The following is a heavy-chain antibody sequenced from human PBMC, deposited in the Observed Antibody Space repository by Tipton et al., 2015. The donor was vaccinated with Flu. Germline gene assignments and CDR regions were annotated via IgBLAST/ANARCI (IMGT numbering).Heavy chain of an antibody. Sequence: GLVKPSETLSLTCLVSGDSIRSDYYWGWIRQPPGKGLEWIAYFYYSGSTNYNPSLKSRVTISVDTSKNQFSLKLSSVTAADTAMYYCARDTGWGSSYASHGPHFDIWGQGTMVTVSS. J-gene: IGHJ3*02. CDR3: ARDTGWGSSYASHGPHFDI. V-gene: IGHV4-61*01. D-gene: IGHD3-16*01. CDR2: FYYSGST. CDR1: GDSIRSDYY.